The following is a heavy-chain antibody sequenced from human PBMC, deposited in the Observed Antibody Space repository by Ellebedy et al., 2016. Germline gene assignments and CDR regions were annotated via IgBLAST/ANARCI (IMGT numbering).Heavy chain of an antibody. D-gene: IGHD1-26*01. J-gene: IGHJ6*02. CDR3: ARDGSRGSSRPWYGGMDV. CDR2: VTPYNGNT. CDR1: GYTFTNYG. Sequence: ASVKVSCKASGYTFTNYGISWVRQAPGQGLEWMGWVTPYNGNTNYAQNLQGRVTMTTDTSTSTAYMELRSLRYDDTAVYYCARDGSRGSSRPWYGGMDVWGQGTTVTVSS. V-gene: IGHV1-18*04.